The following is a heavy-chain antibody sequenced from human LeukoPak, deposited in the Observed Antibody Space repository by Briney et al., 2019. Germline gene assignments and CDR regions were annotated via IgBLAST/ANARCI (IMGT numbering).Heavy chain of an antibody. V-gene: IGHV4-34*01. J-gene: IGHJ4*02. Sequence: SETLSVTCAVYGGSFSGYYWSWIRQPPRKGLEWIGEINHSGSTNYNPSLKSRVTISVDTSKNQFSLNLTSVTAAGTAVYYCAKEAKYYDILIGYYRSFYYFDYWGQGTLVTVSS. CDR3: AKEAKYYDILIGYYRSFYYFDY. CDR2: INHSGST. CDR1: GGSFSGYY. D-gene: IGHD3-9*01.